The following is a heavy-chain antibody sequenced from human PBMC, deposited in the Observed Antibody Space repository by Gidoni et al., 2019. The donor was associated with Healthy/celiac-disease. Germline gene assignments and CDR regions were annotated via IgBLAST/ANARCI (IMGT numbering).Heavy chain of an antibody. CDR2: MNPNSGNT. CDR1: GYTFTSYA. J-gene: IGHJ5*02. D-gene: IGHD2-21*01. Sequence: QVQLVQSGAEVTTPAASVKVSCKASGYTFTSYAINWARQATGQGLEWMGWMNPNSGNTGYAQKFQGRVTMTRNTSISTAYMELSSVRSEDTAVYYCARRGILWNPGFDPWGQGTLVTVSS. CDR3: ARRGILWNPGFDP. V-gene: IGHV1-8*01.